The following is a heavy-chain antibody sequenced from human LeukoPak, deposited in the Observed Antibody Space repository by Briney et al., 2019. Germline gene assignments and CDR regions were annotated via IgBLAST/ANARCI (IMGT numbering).Heavy chain of an antibody. D-gene: IGHD3-9*01. CDR3: AGDYNFLTGLNY. V-gene: IGHV3-73*01. Sequence: GGSLTLFCAASGLTFSGSGIHWVSQASGKGLEWLGRIGRQGDSDATRYAASLKGKFTISRVNSRNTAYLQMNSLKTEDAAVYYCAGDYNFLTGLNYWGEGTLVTVSS. CDR2: IGRQGDSDAT. CDR1: GLTFSGSG. J-gene: IGHJ4*02.